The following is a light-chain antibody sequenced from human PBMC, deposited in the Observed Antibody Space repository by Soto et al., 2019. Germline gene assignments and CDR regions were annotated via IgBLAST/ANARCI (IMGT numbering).Light chain of an antibody. J-gene: IGKJ5*01. V-gene: IGKV3-11*01. Sequence: EIVLTHSPGTLSFSPLQIATLSCRSSQSVNIFLALYQQKPGQAPRLLIYGASNRATGIPDRFSCSGSGTDFTLTINRLEPEDFAVYFCQQYHNWPPINFGQGTRLEIK. CDR1: QSVNIF. CDR3: QQYHNWPPIN. CDR2: GAS.